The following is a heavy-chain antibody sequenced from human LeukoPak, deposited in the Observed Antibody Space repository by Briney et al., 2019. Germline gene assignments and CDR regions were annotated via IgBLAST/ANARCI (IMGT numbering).Heavy chain of an antibody. CDR3: ARVADSSGYYRYDY. CDR2: IYYSGST. Sequence: PSETLSLTCSVSGDSITGYYWGWIRQPPGKGLEWIGSIYYSGSTYYNPSLKSRVTISVDTSKNQFSLKLSSVTAADTAVYYCARVADSSGYYRYDYWGQGTLVTVSS. V-gene: IGHV4-39*07. J-gene: IGHJ4*02. CDR1: GDSITGYY. D-gene: IGHD3-22*01.